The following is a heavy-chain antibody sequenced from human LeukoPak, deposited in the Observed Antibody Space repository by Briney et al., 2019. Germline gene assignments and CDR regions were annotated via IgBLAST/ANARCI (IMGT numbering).Heavy chain of an antibody. CDR2: INSDGSST. CDR3: ASGWSGFGVCY. V-gene: IGHV3-74*01. CDR1: GFTFSSYW. J-gene: IGHJ4*02. D-gene: IGHD3-3*01. Sequence: GGSLRLSCAASGFTFSSYWMHWVRHSPGKGLVWVSHINSDGSSTYYADFVKGRFTISRDNDKNRVYLQMNSLIAEDTPVYYCASGWSGFGVCYWGQGTLVTVSS.